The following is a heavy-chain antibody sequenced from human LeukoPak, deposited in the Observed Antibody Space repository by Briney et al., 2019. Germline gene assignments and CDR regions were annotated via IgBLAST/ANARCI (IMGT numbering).Heavy chain of an antibody. Sequence: KPGGSLRLSCAASGFTFSDFYMSWIRQAPGKGLEWVSYISGSTIYTNYADSVKGRFTISRDNAKNSLYLELNSLRVEDTAVYYCARDRGWRQFDYWGQGTLVTVSS. CDR3: ARDRGWRQFDY. V-gene: IGHV3-11*06. J-gene: IGHJ4*02. CDR1: GFTFSDFY. CDR2: ISGSTIYT. D-gene: IGHD5-24*01.